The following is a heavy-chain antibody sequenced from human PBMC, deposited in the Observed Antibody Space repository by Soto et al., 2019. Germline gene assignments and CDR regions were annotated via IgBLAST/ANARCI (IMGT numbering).Heavy chain of an antibody. D-gene: IGHD2-15*01. J-gene: IGHJ6*02. Sequence: QVQLVQSGAEVKKPGSSVKVSCKASGGTFSRYTISWVRQAPGQGLEWMGRIIPILGIPNYAQKFQGRVTITEDKSTSTAYMELSSLRSDDTAVYYWARHFTGVLVLGVTPPGGDNYGLDVWGQGTTVTVSS. CDR1: GGTFSRYT. CDR3: ARHFTGVLVLGVTPPGGDNYGLDV. CDR2: IIPILGIP. V-gene: IGHV1-69*02.